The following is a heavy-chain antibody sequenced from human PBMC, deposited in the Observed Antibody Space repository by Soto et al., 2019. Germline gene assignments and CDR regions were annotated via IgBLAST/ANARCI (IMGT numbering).Heavy chain of an antibody. CDR2: ISYDGSNK. D-gene: IGHD3-22*01. J-gene: IGHJ6*02. V-gene: IGHV3-30*18. CDR3: AKVLGSGYYDYYYYGMDV. CDR1: GFTFSSYG. Sequence: GGSLRLSCAASGFTFSSYGMHWVRQAPGKGLEWVAVISYDGSNKYYADSVKGRFTISRDNSKNTLYLQMNSLRAEDTAVYYCAKVLGSGYYDYYYYGMDVWGQGTTVTVSS.